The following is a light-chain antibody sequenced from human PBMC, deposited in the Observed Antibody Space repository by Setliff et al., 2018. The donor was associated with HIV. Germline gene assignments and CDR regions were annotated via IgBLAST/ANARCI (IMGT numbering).Light chain of an antibody. Sequence: QSALTQPPSASATPGQGVTISCSGSSSNIGNNYVYWYQQLPGTAPKLLIYGNTNRPSGVPDRFSGSKSGTSASLAITGLQPEDEAHYYCQSYDSSLSGSWVFGTGTKVTVL. CDR1: SSNIGNNY. J-gene: IGLJ1*01. CDR3: QSYDSSLSGSWV. CDR2: GNT. V-gene: IGLV1-40*01.